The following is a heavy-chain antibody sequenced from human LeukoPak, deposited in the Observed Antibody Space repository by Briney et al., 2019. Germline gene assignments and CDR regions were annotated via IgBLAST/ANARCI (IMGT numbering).Heavy chain of an antibody. Sequence: GGSLRLSCAASGFTVSSNYMSWVRQAPGKGLEWVSVIYSGGSTYYADSVKGRFTISRDNSKDTLYLQMNSLRAEDTAVYYCATATHLWSNFAYWGQGTLVTVSS. CDR2: IYSGGST. CDR3: ATATHLWSNFAY. D-gene: IGHD5-18*01. J-gene: IGHJ4*02. CDR1: GFTVSSNY. V-gene: IGHV3-53*01.